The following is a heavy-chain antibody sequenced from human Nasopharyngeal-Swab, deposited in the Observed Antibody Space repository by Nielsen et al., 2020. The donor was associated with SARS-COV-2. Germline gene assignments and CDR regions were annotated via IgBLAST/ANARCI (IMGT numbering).Heavy chain of an antibody. CDR3: ARASDGSGSYYYFDY. Sequence: SVKVSCKASGGTFNSYAISWVRQASGQGLQWMGGISPIFGTPNYAQEFQGRVTITADEFTSTAYMELSSLRSEDTAVYYCARASDGSGSYYYFDYWGQGTLVTVSS. J-gene: IGHJ4*02. CDR2: ISPIFGTP. D-gene: IGHD3-10*01. V-gene: IGHV1-69*13. CDR1: GGTFNSYA.